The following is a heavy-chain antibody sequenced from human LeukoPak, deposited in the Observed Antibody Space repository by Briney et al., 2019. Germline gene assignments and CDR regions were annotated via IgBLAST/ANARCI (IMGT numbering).Heavy chain of an antibody. CDR1: GDSISSYY. CDR2: IYYNGDP. D-gene: IGHD4-23*01. CDR3: ARTKYGGHSIYYYYLDV. Sequence: SETLSLTCTVSGDSISSYYWSWIRQPPGKGLEYIGHIYYNGDPNYKPSLKSRVTISVDTSKSQFSLQLRSVTTADTAVYYCARTKYGGHSIYYYYLDVWGKGTTVTASS. V-gene: IGHV4-59*01. J-gene: IGHJ6*03.